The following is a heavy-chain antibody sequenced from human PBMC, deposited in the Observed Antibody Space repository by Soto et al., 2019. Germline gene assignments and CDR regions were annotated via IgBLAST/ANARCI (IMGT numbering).Heavy chain of an antibody. CDR3: ATLGAGAFDY. D-gene: IGHD3-16*01. CDR2: INPKSGGT. CDR1: GYTFNDYY. V-gene: IGHV1-2*02. Sequence: QVQLVQSGAEVKKPGASVKVSCKASGYTFNDYYIHWVRQAPGQGLEGMGWINPKSGGTNFAQKFQGRVTLTRDTSITTAYMEVSRLRTDDTAVYYCATLGAGAFDYWGRDLWSPSPQ. J-gene: IGHJ4*02.